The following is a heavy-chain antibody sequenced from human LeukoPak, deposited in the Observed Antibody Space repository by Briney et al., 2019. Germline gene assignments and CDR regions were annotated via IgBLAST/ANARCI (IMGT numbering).Heavy chain of an antibody. CDR3: ARSLVVATIGEFDY. Sequence: ASVKVSCKASAYTFTGYYMHWVRQAPGQGLEWMGWINPNSGGTNYAQKFQGRATMTRDTSISTAFLELSRLRSDDTAVYYCARSLVVATIGEFDYWGQGTLVTVSS. J-gene: IGHJ4*02. CDR2: INPNSGGT. CDR1: AYTFTGYY. D-gene: IGHD5-12*01. V-gene: IGHV1-2*02.